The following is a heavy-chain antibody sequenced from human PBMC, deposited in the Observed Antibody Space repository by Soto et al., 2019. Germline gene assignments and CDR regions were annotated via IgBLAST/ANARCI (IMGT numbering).Heavy chain of an antibody. V-gene: IGHV3-53*01. Sequence: PGGSLRLSCAASGFTVSTTYMNWVRQAPGKGLEWVSVIYNDGRKYYADSVQGRFTISRDDSKKTLFLQMNTLRDDDTAVYYCARSPRATSSGTSAPGRQGTTVKVSS. CDR2: IYNDGRK. D-gene: IGHD1-26*01. CDR3: ARSPRATSSGTSAP. CDR1: GFTVSTTY. J-gene: IGHJ5*02.